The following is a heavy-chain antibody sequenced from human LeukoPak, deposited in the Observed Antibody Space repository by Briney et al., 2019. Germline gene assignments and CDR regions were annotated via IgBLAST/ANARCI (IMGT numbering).Heavy chain of an antibody. J-gene: IGHJ4*02. CDR2: ISGSGGST. V-gene: IGHV3-23*01. D-gene: IGHD6-19*01. CDR3: AKVSAVAGKFDY. Sequence: GGSLRLSCAASGFTFSSYAMSWVRQAPGKGLEWVSAISGSGGSTYYADSVKGRFTISRDNSKNTLYLQMNSLRAEDTAVCYCAKVSAVAGKFDYWGQGTLVTVSS. CDR1: GFTFSSYA.